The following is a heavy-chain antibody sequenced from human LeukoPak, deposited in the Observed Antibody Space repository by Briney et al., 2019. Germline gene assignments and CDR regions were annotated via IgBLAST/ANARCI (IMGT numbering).Heavy chain of an antibody. D-gene: IGHD3-16*01. CDR3: AKDNWDHGIMITFGGVIHQKRAIGFYFDY. CDR2: IRYDGSNK. J-gene: IGHJ4*02. CDR1: GFTFSSYG. V-gene: IGHV3-30*02. Sequence: GGSLRLSCAASGFTFSSYGMHWVRQAPGKGLEWVAFIRYDGSNKYYADSMKGRFTISRDNSKNTLYLQMNSLRAEDTAVSYCAKDNWDHGIMITFGGVIHQKRAIGFYFDYWGPGTLATVAS.